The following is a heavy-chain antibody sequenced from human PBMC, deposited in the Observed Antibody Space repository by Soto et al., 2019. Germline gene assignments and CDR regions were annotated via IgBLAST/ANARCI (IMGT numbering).Heavy chain of an antibody. D-gene: IGHD6-6*01. CDR2: IYYSGST. V-gene: IGHV4-59*01. CDR3: ARAQSSADRALDYYYYMDV. J-gene: IGHJ6*03. Sequence: SETLSLTCTVSGGSISRYYWSWIRKPPGKGLEWIGYIYYSGSTNYNPSLKSRVTISVDTSKNQFSLKLSSVTAADTAVYYCARAQSSADRALDYYYYMDVWGKGTTVTVSS. CDR1: GGSISRYY.